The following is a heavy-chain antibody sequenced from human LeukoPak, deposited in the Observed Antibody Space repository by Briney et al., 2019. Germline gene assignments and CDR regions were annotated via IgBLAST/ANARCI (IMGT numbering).Heavy chain of an antibody. D-gene: IGHD3/OR15-3a*01. CDR2: INWNSDSI. CDR3: VKDIRFRTTGYLAWYFDL. Sequence: GGSLRLSCAASGFSFSVYGMNWVRQAPGKGLEWVSGINWNSDSIAYADSVKGRFTISRDNAKNSLYLQMNSLRAEDMALYYCVKDIRFRTTGYLAWYFDLWGRGTLVTVSS. CDR1: GFSFSVYG. V-gene: IGHV3-9*03. J-gene: IGHJ2*01.